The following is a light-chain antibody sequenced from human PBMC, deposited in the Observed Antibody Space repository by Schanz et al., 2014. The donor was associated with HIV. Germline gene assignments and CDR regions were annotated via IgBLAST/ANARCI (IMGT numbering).Light chain of an antibody. CDR1: SSDIGAFDY. CDR3: SSYTTSKTHV. J-gene: IGLJ1*01. CDR2: GVS. Sequence: QSALTQPASVSGSPGQSITISCSGTSSDIGAFDYVSWYQQYPGKAPKLIVYGVSDRPSGLSYRFSGSKSGNTASLTISGLQAEDEAEYFCSSYTTSKTHVFGSGTKVTVL. V-gene: IGLV2-14*03.